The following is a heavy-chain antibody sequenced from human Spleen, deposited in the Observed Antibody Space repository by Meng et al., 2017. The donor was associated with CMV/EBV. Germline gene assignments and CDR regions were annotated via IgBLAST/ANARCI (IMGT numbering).Heavy chain of an antibody. Sequence: GESLKISCLAFGFTTHDMHWVRQPTGRGLQWVSRIGTADDTYYPVSVKGQFTISREKAKNFLYFQMNSLGAGDTAVYYCARDRSSGSHHYYYGMDVWGQGTTVTVSS. V-gene: IGHV3-13*01. D-gene: IGHD3-22*01. CDR3: ARDRSSGSHHYYYGMDV. J-gene: IGHJ6*02. CDR1: GFTTHD. CDR2: IGTADDT.